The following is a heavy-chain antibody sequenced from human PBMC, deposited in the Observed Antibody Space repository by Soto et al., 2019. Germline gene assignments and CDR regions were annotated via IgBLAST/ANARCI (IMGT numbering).Heavy chain of an antibody. D-gene: IGHD3-10*01. CDR2: IYHSGST. CDR1: GYSVIRGDY. J-gene: IGHJ6*02. Sequence: SGTLALTCAVSGYSVIRGDYWGLIRQPPGKGLEWIGSIYHSGSTYYNPSLKSRVTISVDTSKNQFSLKLSSVTAADTAVYYCASLEEYYYANWGQGTTVTVSS. CDR3: ASLEEYYYAN. V-gene: IGHV4-38-2*01.